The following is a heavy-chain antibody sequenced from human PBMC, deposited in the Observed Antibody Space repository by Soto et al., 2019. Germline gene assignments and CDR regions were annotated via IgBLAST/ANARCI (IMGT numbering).Heavy chain of an antibody. CDR3: AKDPPLVDDFWSGYQQPQNWFDP. CDR2: ISGSGGST. CDR1: GFTFSSYA. J-gene: IGHJ5*02. Sequence: GGSLRLSCAASGFTFSSYAMSWVRQAPGKGLEWVSAISGSGGSTYYADSVKGRFTISRDNSKNTLYLQMNSLRAEDTAVYYCAKDPPLVDDFWSGYQQPQNWFDPWGQGTLVTVSS. V-gene: IGHV3-23*01. D-gene: IGHD3-3*01.